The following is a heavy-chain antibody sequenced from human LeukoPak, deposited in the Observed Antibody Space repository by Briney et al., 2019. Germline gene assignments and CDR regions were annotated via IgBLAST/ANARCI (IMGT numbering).Heavy chain of an antibody. V-gene: IGHV3-9*01. D-gene: IGHD3-22*01. J-gene: IGHJ4*02. CDR2: ISWNSGSI. Sequence: GGSLRLSCAASGFTFGDYAVHWVRQAPGKGLEWVSGISWNSGSIGYADSVKGRFTISRDNAKNSLYLQMNSLRAEDTAVYYCARGYYDSSGSLDYWGQGTLVTVSS. CDR1: GFTFGDYA. CDR3: ARGYYDSSGSLDY.